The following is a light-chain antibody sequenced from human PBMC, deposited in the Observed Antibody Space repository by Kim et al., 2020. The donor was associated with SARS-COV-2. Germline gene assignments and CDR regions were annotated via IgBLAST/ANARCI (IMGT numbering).Light chain of an antibody. J-gene: IGLJ3*02. Sequence: VALGQTVRITCQGDSLRSYDASWYRQKPGQAPVLVIYGQNNRPSGIPDRFSGSSSGNTASLTITGAQAEDEADYYCSSRDSSGNRVFGGGTKLTVL. V-gene: IGLV3-19*01. CDR2: GQN. CDR1: SLRSYD. CDR3: SSRDSSGNRV.